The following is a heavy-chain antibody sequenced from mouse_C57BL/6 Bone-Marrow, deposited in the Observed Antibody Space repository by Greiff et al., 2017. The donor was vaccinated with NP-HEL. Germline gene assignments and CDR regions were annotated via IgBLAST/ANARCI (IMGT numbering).Heavy chain of an antibody. CDR1: GFTFSDAW. CDR2: IRNKANNHAT. Sequence: EVQVVESGGGLVQPGGSMKLSCAASGFTFSDAWMDWVRQSPEKGLEWVAEIRNKANNHATYYAESVKGRFTISRDDSKSSVYLQMNSLRAEDTGIYYCTPHYYGSSYDYWYFDVWGTGTTVTVSS. CDR3: TPHYYGSSYDYWYFDV. V-gene: IGHV6-6*01. J-gene: IGHJ1*03. D-gene: IGHD1-1*01.